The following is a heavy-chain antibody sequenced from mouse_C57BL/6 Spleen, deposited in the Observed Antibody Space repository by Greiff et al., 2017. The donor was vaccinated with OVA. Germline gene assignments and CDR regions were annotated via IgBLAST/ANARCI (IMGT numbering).Heavy chain of an antibody. J-gene: IGHJ4*01. CDR1: GFTFSDFY. Sequence: EVQRVESGGGLVQSGRSLRLSCATSGFTFSDFYMEWVRQAPGKGLEWIAASRNKANDYTTEYSASVKGRFIVSRDTSQSILYLQMNALRAEDTAIYYCARDAGYAMDYWGQGTSVTVSS. CDR3: ARDAGYAMDY. V-gene: IGHV7-1*01. CDR2: SRNKANDYTT.